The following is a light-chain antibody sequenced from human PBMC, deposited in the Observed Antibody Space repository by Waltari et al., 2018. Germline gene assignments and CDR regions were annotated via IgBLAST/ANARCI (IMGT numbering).Light chain of an antibody. CDR2: DNN. Sequence: QSVLTQPPSVSAAPGQQVTISCSGSTSNIGNNYVSWYQQLPVTAPKLLIYDNNKRPSGIPDRFSGSKSGTSATLDITGLQTGDEADYYCGTWDSSLSGGLFGGGTKLTVL. V-gene: IGLV1-51*01. CDR1: TSNIGNNY. J-gene: IGLJ2*01. CDR3: GTWDSSLSGGL.